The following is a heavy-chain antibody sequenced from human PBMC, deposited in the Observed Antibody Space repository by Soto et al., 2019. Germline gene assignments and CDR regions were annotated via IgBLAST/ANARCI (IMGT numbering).Heavy chain of an antibody. J-gene: IGHJ4*02. Sequence: EVQLVESGGGLVQPGGSLKLSCAASGFTVSSNSMSWVRQAPGKGLEWVSVIYRGGSTYYADSVKGRFTISIDNSKTTLYLQMNSLRAEDTAVYDCARDRLTTSPDWGQGTLVTVSS. CDR2: IYRGGST. V-gene: IGHV3-66*01. D-gene: IGHD4-17*01. CDR3: ARDRLTTSPD. CDR1: GFTVSSNS.